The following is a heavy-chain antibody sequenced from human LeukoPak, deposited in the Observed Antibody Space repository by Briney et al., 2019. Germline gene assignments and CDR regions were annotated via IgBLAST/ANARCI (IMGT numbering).Heavy chain of an antibody. CDR3: ASVTIVGPTADY. CDR2: ISDSGSSI. Sequence: PGGSLRLSCVASGFTFSNYEMNWVRQAPGKGLEWVSYISDSGSSIYYADSVKGRFTISRDNAKNSLYLQMNSLRAEDTAVYYCASVTIVGPTADYWGQGTLVTVSS. D-gene: IGHD1-26*01. V-gene: IGHV3-48*03. CDR1: GFTFSNYE. J-gene: IGHJ4*02.